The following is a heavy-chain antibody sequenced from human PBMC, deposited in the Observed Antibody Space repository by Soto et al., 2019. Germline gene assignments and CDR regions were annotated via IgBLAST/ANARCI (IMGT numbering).Heavy chain of an antibody. J-gene: IGHJ4*02. CDR3: AKSGGGYDLGDY. CDR2: INPNSGGA. CDR1: GYTFIGYY. V-gene: IGHV1-2*04. Sequence: QVQLVQSGAEVKKPGASVKVSCKASGYTFIGYYMHWVRQAPGQGLEWMGWINPNSGGAKYSQKFRAWVTMTSDTSISTAYMELSRLKSDDTAVYYCAKSGGGYDLGDYWGQGTLVIVSS. D-gene: IGHD5-12*01.